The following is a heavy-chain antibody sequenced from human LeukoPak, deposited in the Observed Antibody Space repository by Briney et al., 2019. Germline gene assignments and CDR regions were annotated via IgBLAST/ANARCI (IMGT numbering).Heavy chain of an antibody. V-gene: IGHV4-59*01. CDR3: ARGELPFDAFDI. CDR1: GFTFSSYA. D-gene: IGHD1-26*01. J-gene: IGHJ3*02. Sequence: TGGSLRLSCAASGFTFSSYAMHWVRQPPGKGLEWIGYIYYSGSTNYNPSLKSRVTISVDTSKNQFSLKVSSVTAADTAVYYCARGELPFDAFDIWGQGTMVTVSS. CDR2: IYYSGST.